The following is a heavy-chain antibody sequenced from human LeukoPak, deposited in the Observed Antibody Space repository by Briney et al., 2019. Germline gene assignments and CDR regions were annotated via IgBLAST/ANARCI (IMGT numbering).Heavy chain of an antibody. CDR3: GRDLGGRSGY. Sequence: PGGSLRLSCAVSGFTFRTYWMHWVRQVPGEGLAWVSRINEDGSITNYADSVKGRFSISRDNAKNTLYLQMNGLRAEDTAVYYCGRDLGGRSGYWGQGTLVTVSS. D-gene: IGHD1-26*01. V-gene: IGHV3-74*01. CDR2: INEDGSIT. CDR1: GFTFRTYW. J-gene: IGHJ4*02.